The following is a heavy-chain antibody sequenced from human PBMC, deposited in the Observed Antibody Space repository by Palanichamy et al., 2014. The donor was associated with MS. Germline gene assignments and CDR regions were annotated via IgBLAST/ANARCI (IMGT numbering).Heavy chain of an antibody. CDR2: SLYSGST. J-gene: IGHJ4*02. CDR3: ARLPPPGYFDY. Sequence: QLLLQESGPGLVKPSETLSLTCVVSGGSISDTTYSWGWIRQPPGKDLEWVGSSLYSGSTYYNPSLKSRVTISIDTSKNQFSLKLTSVIAADTAVYYCARLPPPGYFDYWGQGTLVTVSS. V-gene: IGHV4-39*01. CDR1: GGSISDTTYS.